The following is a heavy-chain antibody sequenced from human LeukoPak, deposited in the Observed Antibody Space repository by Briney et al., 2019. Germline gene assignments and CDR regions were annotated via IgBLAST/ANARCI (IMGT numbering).Heavy chain of an antibody. Sequence: SETLSLTCAVYGESMIGHYWTWIRQPPGKRLEWIGEIHHSGGTNSNPSLKNRLTMSIDMSKNQFSLKLKSVTAADTAVYYCARATASGSGRAYDHWAQGNLVPVSS. J-gene: IGHJ4*02. CDR1: GESMIGHY. V-gene: IGHV4-34*01. CDR2: IHHSGGT. D-gene: IGHD3-10*01. CDR3: ARATASGSGRAYDH.